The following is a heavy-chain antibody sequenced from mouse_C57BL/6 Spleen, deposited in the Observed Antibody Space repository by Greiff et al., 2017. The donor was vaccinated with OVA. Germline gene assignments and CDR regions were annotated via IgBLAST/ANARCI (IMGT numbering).Heavy chain of an antibody. Sequence: DVQLVESGGGLVKPGGSLKLSCAASGFTFSDYGMHWVRQAPEKGLEWVAYISSGSSTIYYADTVKGRFTISRDNAKNTLFLQMTRLRAEDTAMYYCAREDYDGGYFDVWGTGTTVTVAS. CDR2: ISSGSSTI. J-gene: IGHJ1*03. V-gene: IGHV5-17*01. D-gene: IGHD2-4*01. CDR3: AREDYDGGYFDV. CDR1: GFTFSDYG.